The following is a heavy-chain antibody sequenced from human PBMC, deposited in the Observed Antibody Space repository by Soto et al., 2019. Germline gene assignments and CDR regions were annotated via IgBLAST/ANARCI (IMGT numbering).Heavy chain of an antibody. J-gene: IGHJ4*02. CDR3: ARAPGSSSRPLVFDY. V-gene: IGHV1-18*04. CDR1: GDTFTSNG. Sequence: ASAKVSCKASGDTFTSNGISWVRQAPGQGLEWLAWISIYNGNTQYAQKVQRRVTMTTDTSTNTAYMELRSLRSDDTAVYYCARAPGSSSRPLVFDYWGQGTLVTVS. CDR2: ISIYNGNT. D-gene: IGHD6-6*01.